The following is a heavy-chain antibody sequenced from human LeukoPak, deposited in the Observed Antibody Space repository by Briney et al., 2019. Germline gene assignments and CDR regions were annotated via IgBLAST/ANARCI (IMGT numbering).Heavy chain of an antibody. Sequence: SETLPLTCTVSGGSISSYYWSWIRQPPGKGLEWIGYIYYSGSTNYNPSLKSRVTISVDTSKNQFSLKLSSVTAADTAVYYCACNYYDSSGYYADAFDIWGQGTMVTVSS. CDR2: IYYSGST. CDR1: GGSISSYY. J-gene: IGHJ3*02. D-gene: IGHD3-22*01. CDR3: ACNYYDSSGYYADAFDI. V-gene: IGHV4-59*08.